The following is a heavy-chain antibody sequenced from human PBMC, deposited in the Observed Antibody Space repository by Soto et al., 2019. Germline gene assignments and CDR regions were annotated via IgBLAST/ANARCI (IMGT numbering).Heavy chain of an antibody. D-gene: IGHD2-15*01. CDR2: ISYDGSNK. Sequence: QVQLVESGGGVVQPGRSLRLSCAASGFTFSSYAMHWVRQAPGKGLEWVAVISYDGSNKYYADSVKGRFTISRDNSKNTLYLQMNSLIAEDTAVYYCAREQVVPATLPSFDIWGQGTMVTVSS. V-gene: IGHV3-30-3*01. CDR1: GFTFSSYA. CDR3: AREQVVPATLPSFDI. J-gene: IGHJ3*02.